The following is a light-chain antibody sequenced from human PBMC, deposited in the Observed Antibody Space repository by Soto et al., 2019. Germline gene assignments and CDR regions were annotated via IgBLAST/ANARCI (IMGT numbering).Light chain of an antibody. J-gene: IGKJ4*01. CDR1: ETLLDSHGNNY. V-gene: IGKV2-28*01. CDR3: MQAVQIPLT. Sequence: DIVMTQSPVSLPVTPGEPASIFCRSSETLLDSHGNNYLDWYLQRPGQSPQLLISLGSHRASGVPDRFSASGTGTDFTLKISRVEAADVGIYYCMQAVQIPLTFGGGTTVEIK. CDR2: LGS.